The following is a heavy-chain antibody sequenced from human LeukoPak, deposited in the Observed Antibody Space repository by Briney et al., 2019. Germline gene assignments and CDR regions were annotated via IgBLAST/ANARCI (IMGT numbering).Heavy chain of an antibody. CDR3: ASRYNWNYGWFDP. CDR2: INHSGST. Sequence: SETLSLTCAVYGGPFSGYYWSWIRQPPGKGLEWIGEINHSGSTNYNPSLKSRVTISVDTSKNQFSLKLSSVTAADTAVYYCASRYNWNYGWFDPWGQGTLVTVSS. J-gene: IGHJ5*02. V-gene: IGHV4-34*01. D-gene: IGHD1-7*01. CDR1: GGPFSGYY.